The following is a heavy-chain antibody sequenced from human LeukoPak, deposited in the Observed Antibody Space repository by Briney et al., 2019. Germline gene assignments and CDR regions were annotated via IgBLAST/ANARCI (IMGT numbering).Heavy chain of an antibody. V-gene: IGHV3-30-3*01. CDR2: ISYDGSNK. D-gene: IGHD4-17*01. CDR3: AREGYGDLPLDY. J-gene: IGHJ4*02. Sequence: GGSLRLSCAASGFTFSSYAMHWVRQAPGKGLEWVAVISYDGSNKYYADSVKGRFTISRDNSKNTLYLQMNSLRAEDTAVYYCAREGYGDLPLDYWGQGTLVTVSS. CDR1: GFTFSSYA.